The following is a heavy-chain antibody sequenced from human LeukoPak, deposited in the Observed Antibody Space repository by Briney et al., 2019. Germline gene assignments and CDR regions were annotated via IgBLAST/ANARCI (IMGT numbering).Heavy chain of an antibody. CDR3: ARSLRVRGVPDYMDV. Sequence: PGGSLRLSCAAPGFTFSSYWMHWVRQAPGKGLEWVSAISGSGGSTYYADSVKGRFTISRDNSKNTLYLQMNSLRADDTAVYYCARSLRVRGVPDYMDVWGKGTTVTISS. CDR2: ISGSGGST. V-gene: IGHV3-23*01. CDR1: GFTFSSYW. D-gene: IGHD3-10*01. J-gene: IGHJ6*03.